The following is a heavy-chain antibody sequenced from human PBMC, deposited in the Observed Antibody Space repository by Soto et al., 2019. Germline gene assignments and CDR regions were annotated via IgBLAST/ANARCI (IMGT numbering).Heavy chain of an antibody. Sequence: GGSLRLSCAASGFTFSSYGMHWVRQAPGKGLEWVAVISYDGSNKYYADSVKGRFTISRDNSKNTLYLQMNSLRAEDTAVYYCAKDLSLDDYDSSGYYYYYYGMDVWGQGTTVTVSS. V-gene: IGHV3-30*18. CDR1: GFTFSSYG. D-gene: IGHD3-22*01. CDR3: AKDLSLDDYDSSGYYYYYYGMDV. CDR2: ISYDGSNK. J-gene: IGHJ6*02.